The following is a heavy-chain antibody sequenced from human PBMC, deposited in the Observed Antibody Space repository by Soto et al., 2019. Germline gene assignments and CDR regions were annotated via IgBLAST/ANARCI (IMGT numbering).Heavy chain of an antibody. CDR1: GFTFSSYS. CDR2: ISSSSSYI. J-gene: IGHJ6*03. CDR3: ASTVTATRYYYYYYYMDV. V-gene: IGHV3-21*01. Sequence: GGSLRLSCAASGFTFSSYSMNWVRQAPGKGLEWVSSISSSSSYIYYADSVKGRFTISRDNAKNSLYLQMNSLRAEDTAVYYCASTVTATRYYYYYYYMDVWGKGTTVTVSS. D-gene: IGHD4-17*01.